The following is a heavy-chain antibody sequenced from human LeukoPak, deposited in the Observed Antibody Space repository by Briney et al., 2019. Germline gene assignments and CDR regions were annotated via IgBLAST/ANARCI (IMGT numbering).Heavy chain of an antibody. D-gene: IGHD5-12*01. CDR2: IKQDGSEK. J-gene: IGHJ3*02. Sequence: GGSLRLSCAASGVTFSSYWMSWVRQAPGKGLEWVANIKQDGSEKYYVDSVKGRFTISRDNAKNSLYLQMNSLRAEDTAVYYCRSGYVAYAFDIWGQGTMVTVSS. V-gene: IGHV3-7*01. CDR1: GVTFSSYW. CDR3: RSGYVAYAFDI.